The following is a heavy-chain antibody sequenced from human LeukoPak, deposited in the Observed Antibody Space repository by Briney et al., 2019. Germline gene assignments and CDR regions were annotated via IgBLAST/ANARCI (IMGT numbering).Heavy chain of an antibody. D-gene: IGHD3-22*01. V-gene: IGHV4-59*01. Sequence: SEALSNPCTVSGGSISSYYWSWIRQPPGKGLEWIGYIYYSGSTNYNPSLKSRVTISVDTSKNQFSLKLSSVTAADTAVYYCARRTYYYDSSGQYFDIWGQGTMLTVSS. CDR2: IYYSGST. CDR1: GGSISSYY. CDR3: ARRTYYYDSSGQYFDI. J-gene: IGHJ3*02.